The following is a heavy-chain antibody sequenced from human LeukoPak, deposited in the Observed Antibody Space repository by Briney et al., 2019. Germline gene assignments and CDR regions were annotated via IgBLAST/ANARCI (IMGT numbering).Heavy chain of an antibody. CDR2: ISSSSSYI. J-gene: IGHJ4*02. Sequence: GGSLRLSCAASGFTFSSYSMNWVRQAPGKGLEWVSSISSSSSYIYYADSVKGRFTISRDNAKNSLYLQMNSLRAEDTAVYYCAREFPPYSSGSYYFDYWGQGTLVTVSS. V-gene: IGHV3-21*01. CDR1: GFTFSSYS. D-gene: IGHD6-19*01. CDR3: AREFPPYSSGSYYFDY.